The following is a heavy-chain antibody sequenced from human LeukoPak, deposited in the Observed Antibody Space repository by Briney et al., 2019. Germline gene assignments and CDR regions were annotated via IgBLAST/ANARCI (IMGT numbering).Heavy chain of an antibody. CDR1: GYTFTGYY. V-gene: IGHV1-2*02. D-gene: IGHD5-12*01. CDR3: ARDSLGYSGYDYWFDP. J-gene: IGHJ5*02. Sequence: ASVKVSCKASGYTFTGYYMHWVRLAPGQGLEWMGWINPNSGGTNYTQKFQGRVTMTRDTSISTAYMELSRLRSDDTAVYYCARDSLGYSGYDYWFDPWGQGTLVTVSS. CDR2: INPNSGGT.